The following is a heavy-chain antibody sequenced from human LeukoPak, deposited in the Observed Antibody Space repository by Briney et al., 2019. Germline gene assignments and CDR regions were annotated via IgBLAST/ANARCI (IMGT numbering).Heavy chain of an antibody. CDR2: ISYDGSNK. CDR1: GFTFSSYG. J-gene: IGHJ4*02. D-gene: IGHD2-2*01. Sequence: PGGSLRLSCGVSGFTFSSYGIHWVRQAPGNGLEWLAVISYDGSNKYYADSVKGRFTISRDNSKNTLYLQMNSLRAEDTAVYYCAREWGYCSSTSCYVSFDYWGRGTLVTVSS. V-gene: IGHV3-30*03. CDR3: AREWGYCSSTSCYVSFDY.